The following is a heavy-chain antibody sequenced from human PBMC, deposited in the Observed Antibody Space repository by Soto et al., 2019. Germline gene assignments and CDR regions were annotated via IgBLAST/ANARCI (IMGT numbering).Heavy chain of an antibody. D-gene: IGHD1-26*01. CDR2: FYYSGTT. Sequence: PSETLSLTCTISGDSISSYYWSWIRQPPGKGLEWLGYFYYSGTTNHKPSLSGRVTISIDTSKNQFSLKLSSVTAADTAVYYCARHSGSLLYFDYWGQGTLVTV. V-gene: IGHV4-59*01. CDR1: GDSISSYY. CDR3: ARHSGSLLYFDY. J-gene: IGHJ4*02.